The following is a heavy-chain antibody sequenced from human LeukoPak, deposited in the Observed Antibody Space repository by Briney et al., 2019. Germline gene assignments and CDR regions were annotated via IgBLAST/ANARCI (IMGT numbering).Heavy chain of an antibody. D-gene: IGHD5-18*01. V-gene: IGHV5-51*01. CDR2: IYPGGSNG. CDR3: ARHFHSAWFGF. Sequence: GESLRISCKCSGFDFTAYGIAWVRQMPGKGLEWMGNIYPGGSNGRYSTSFQGQVTMSADKSITTVYLQWSSLKASDTAMYYCARHFHSAWFGFWGQGSLVTVSS. J-gene: IGHJ4*02. CDR1: GFDFTAYG.